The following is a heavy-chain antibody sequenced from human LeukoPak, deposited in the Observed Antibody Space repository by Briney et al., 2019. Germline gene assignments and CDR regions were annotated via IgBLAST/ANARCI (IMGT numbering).Heavy chain of an antibody. CDR3: ARDGWGANNWFAP. CDR2: INPSGGST. CDR1: GHTFFSHY. D-gene: IGHD7-27*01. Sequence: ASVKVSCKTSGHTFFSHYIHWVRQAPGQGLEWMGIINPSGGSTSYAQKFQGRVTMTRDTSTSTVYMELSSLRSEDTAVYYCARDGWGANNWFAPWGQGTLVTVSS. V-gene: IGHV1-46*01. J-gene: IGHJ5*02.